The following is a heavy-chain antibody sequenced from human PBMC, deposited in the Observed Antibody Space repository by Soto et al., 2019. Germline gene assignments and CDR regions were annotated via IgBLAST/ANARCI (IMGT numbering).Heavy chain of an antibody. J-gene: IGHJ4*02. D-gene: IGHD1-26*01. CDR3: ARGGAMGVDY. CDR1: GFTFNNRW. Sequence: GGSLRLSCTASGFTFNNRWMHWVRQAPGKGLVWLSRIDGAAATTNYADSVKGRLAIYRDNAKNIVFLHVNGLTDEDTAVYYCARGGAMGVDYWGQGTLVTVSS. V-gene: IGHV3-74*01. CDR2: IDGAAATT.